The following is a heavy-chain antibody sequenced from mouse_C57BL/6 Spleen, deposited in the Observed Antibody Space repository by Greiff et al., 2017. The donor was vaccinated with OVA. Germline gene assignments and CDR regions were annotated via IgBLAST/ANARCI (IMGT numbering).Heavy chain of an antibody. J-gene: IGHJ4*01. V-gene: IGHV2-9-1*01. CDR3: ARKDGREYYAMDY. CDR2: IWTGGGT. D-gene: IGHD2-3*01. Sequence: QVQLKESGPGLVAPSQSLSITCTVSGFSFTSYAISWVRQPPGQGLEWLGVIWTGGGTNYNSALKSRLSISKDNSKSQVFLKMNSMQPDDTARYYCARKDGREYYAMDYWGQGTSVTVSS. CDR1: GFSFTSYA.